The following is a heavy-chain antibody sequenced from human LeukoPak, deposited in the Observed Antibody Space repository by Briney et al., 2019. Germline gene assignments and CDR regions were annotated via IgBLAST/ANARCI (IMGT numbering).Heavy chain of an antibody. CDR2: IYSSGST. CDR1: GGSMNSYY. CDR3: ARHTRYRGDYYYGMDV. D-gene: IGHD1-1*01. Sequence: SETLSLTCTVSGGSMNSYYWTWIRQPAGKGLEWIGRIYSSGSTYYNPSLKSRVTISVDTSKNQFSLKLSSVTAADTAVYYCARHTRYRGDYYYGMDVWGQGTTVTVSS. J-gene: IGHJ6*02. V-gene: IGHV4-59*05.